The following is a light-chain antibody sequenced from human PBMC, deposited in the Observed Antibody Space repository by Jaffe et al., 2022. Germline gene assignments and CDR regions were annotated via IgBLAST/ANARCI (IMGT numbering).Light chain of an antibody. V-gene: IGLV2-14*01. CDR2: EVS. J-gene: IGLJ2*01. Sequence: QSALTQPASVSGSPGQSITISCTGTSSDVGGYNYVSWYQHHPGKAPIRVIYEVSNRPSGISNRFSGSKSGNTASLTISGLQAEDEADYYCTSYLSNSSPDVVFGGGTKLTVL. CDR1: SSDVGGYNY. CDR3: TSYLSNSSPDVV.